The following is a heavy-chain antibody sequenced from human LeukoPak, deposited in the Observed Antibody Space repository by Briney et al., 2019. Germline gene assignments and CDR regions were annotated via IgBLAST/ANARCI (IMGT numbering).Heavy chain of an antibody. Sequence: PGGSLRLSCAASGFTFSSYGMHWVRQAPGKGLEWVAFIRYDGSNKYYADSVKGRFTISRDNSKNTLYLQMNSLRAEDTAVYYCAKDLCHPGNCRGNWFDPWGQGTLVTVSS. V-gene: IGHV3-30*02. CDR1: GFTFSSYG. J-gene: IGHJ5*02. CDR2: IRYDGSNK. D-gene: IGHD1-7*01. CDR3: AKDLCHPGNCRGNWFDP.